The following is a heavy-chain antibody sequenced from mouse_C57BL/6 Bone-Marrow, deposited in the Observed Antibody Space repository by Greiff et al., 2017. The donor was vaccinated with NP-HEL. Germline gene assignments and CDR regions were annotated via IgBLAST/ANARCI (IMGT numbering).Heavy chain of an antibody. CDR2: INPNNGGT. CDR3: ARRGDGYWFAY. CDR1: GYTFTDYN. V-gene: IGHV1-18*01. D-gene: IGHD2-3*01. J-gene: IGHJ3*01. Sequence: EVKLEESGPELVKPGASVKIPCKASGYTFTDYNMDWVKQSHGKSLEWIGDINPNNGGTIYNQKFKGKATLTVDKSSSTAYMELRSLTSEDTAVYYCARRGDGYWFAYWGQGTLVTVSA.